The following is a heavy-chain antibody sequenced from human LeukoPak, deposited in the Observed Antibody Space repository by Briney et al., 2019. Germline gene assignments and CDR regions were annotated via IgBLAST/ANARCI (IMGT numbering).Heavy chain of an antibody. D-gene: IGHD1-20*01. Sequence: PGGSLRLSCAASGFTFTNYAMSWVRQAPGRGLEWVSAISSSGTGTYYADSVKGRFTISRDNSKNTLYLQMNNLRAEDTALYYCAKNLWSLITYFDYWGQGTQVTVSS. V-gene: IGHV3-23*01. CDR1: GFTFTNYA. CDR3: AKNLWSLITYFDY. J-gene: IGHJ4*02. CDR2: ISSSGTGT.